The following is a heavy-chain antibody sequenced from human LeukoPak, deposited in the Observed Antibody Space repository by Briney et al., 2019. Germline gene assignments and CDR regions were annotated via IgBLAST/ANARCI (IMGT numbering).Heavy chain of an antibody. D-gene: IGHD6-13*01. V-gene: IGHV3-23*01. CDR2: ISDSGGSA. J-gene: IGHJ4*02. CDR1: GFTFSNYA. CDR3: ARGLYSSDN. Sequence: GGSLRLSCVAYGFTFSNYAMSWVRQAPGEGLGWVSGISDSGGSAYYADSVKGRFTISRDNSRNTLYLQMNSLRAEDTAVYYCARGLYSSDNWGRGTLVTVSS.